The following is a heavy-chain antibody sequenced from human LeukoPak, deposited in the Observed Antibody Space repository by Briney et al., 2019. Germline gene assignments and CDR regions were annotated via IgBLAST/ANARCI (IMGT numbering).Heavy chain of an antibody. V-gene: IGHV4-39*01. D-gene: IGHD6-19*01. CDR2: IFYNGNT. CDR3: ARQPTVKRGAVASNFDY. CDR1: GGLITTSIHY. Sequence: PSESASLTCSVSGGLITTSIHYWAWIRQPPGRGLEGIASIFYNGNTYYNSSLESRVTMSVDTSTNQFSLRLKSVSAADTSVYYCARQPTVKRGAVASNFDYWGRGTLVTLSS. J-gene: IGHJ4*02.